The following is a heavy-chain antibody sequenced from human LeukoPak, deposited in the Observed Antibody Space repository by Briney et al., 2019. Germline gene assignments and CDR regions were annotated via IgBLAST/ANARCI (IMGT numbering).Heavy chain of an antibody. J-gene: IGHJ4*02. CDR1: GFTFISHR. Sequence: GGSLRLSCAASGFTFISHRMNWVRQAPGKGLEWVADISGSSDDIHYADSVTGRFTISRDNAKNSVYLQMNSLRVEDTAVYYCAKLGIAAAGGRGGFDYWGQGTLVTVSS. CDR2: ISGSSDDI. CDR3: AKLGIAAAGGRGGFDY. D-gene: IGHD6-13*01. V-gene: IGHV3-48*01.